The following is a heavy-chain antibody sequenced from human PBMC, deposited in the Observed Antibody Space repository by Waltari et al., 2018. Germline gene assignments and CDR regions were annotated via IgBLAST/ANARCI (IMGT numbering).Heavy chain of an antibody. V-gene: IGHV1-69*01. D-gene: IGHD6-19*01. Sequence: QVQLVQSGAEVKKPGSSVKVSCTSSGGTFSRYAISWVRQAPGQGLEWMGGIIPIFGTANYAQKFQGRVTITADESTSTAYMELSSLRSEDTAVYYCARARYSSGWSPGWFDPWGQGTLVTVSS. J-gene: IGHJ5*02. CDR2: IIPIFGTA. CDR3: ARARYSSGWSPGWFDP. CDR1: GGTFSRYA.